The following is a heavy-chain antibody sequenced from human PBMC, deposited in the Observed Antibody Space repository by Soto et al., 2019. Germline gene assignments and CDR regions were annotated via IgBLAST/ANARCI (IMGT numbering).Heavy chain of an antibody. J-gene: IGHJ6*03. CDR1: GFTFSSYS. D-gene: IGHD6-6*01. CDR2: ISSSSSTI. V-gene: IGHV3-48*02. CDR3: ARDLVVATPYYYYDYMDV. Sequence: EVQLVESGGGLVQPGGSLRLSCAASGFTFSSYSMNWVRQAPGKGLEWVSYISSSSSTIYYADSVKGRFTISRDNAKKSMYLQMNSLRDEDTAVYYCARDLVVATPYYYYDYMDVWGKGTTVTVSS.